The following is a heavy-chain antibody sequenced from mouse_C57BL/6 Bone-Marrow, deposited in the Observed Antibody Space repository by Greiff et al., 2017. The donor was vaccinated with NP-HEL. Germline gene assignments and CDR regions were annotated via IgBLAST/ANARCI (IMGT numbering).Heavy chain of an antibody. CDR3: AREDTTVVDYYAMDY. Sequence: QVQLQQPGAELVMPGASVKLSCKASGYTFTSYWMHWVKQRPGQGLEWIGEIDPSDSYTNYNQKFKGKSTLTVDKSSSKAYMQLSSLTAEDSAVYYCAREDTTVVDYYAMDYWGQGTSVTVSS. J-gene: IGHJ4*01. CDR1: GYTFTSYW. CDR2: IDPSDSYT. V-gene: IGHV1-69*01. D-gene: IGHD1-1*01.